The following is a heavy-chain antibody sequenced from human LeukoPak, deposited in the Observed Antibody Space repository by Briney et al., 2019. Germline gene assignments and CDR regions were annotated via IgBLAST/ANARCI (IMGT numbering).Heavy chain of an antibody. J-gene: IGHJ3*02. D-gene: IGHD6-19*01. Sequence: GGSLRLSCAASGFTFSSYGMHWVRQAPGKGLEWVAFIRYDGSNKYYADSVKGRFTISRDNSKNTLYLQMNSLRAEDTAVYYCAKDPSSGWVIWFIWGQGTMVTVSS. CDR3: AKDPSSGWVIWFI. V-gene: IGHV3-30*02. CDR2: IRYDGSNK. CDR1: GFTFSSYG.